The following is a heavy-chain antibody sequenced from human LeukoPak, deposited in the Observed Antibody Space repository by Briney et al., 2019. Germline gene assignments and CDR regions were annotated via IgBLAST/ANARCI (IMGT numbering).Heavy chain of an antibody. CDR3: ARGGDYGDLRYFDY. CDR1: GGSINNYY. J-gene: IGHJ4*02. CDR2: IYYRGST. D-gene: IGHD4-17*01. V-gene: IGHV4-59*01. Sequence: SETLSLTCTVSGGSINNYYWSWIRQPPGKGLEWIGYIYYRGSTNYNPSLKSRVTFSVDTSKNQSSLKLNSVTAADTAVYYCARGGDYGDLRYFDYWGQGTLVTVSS.